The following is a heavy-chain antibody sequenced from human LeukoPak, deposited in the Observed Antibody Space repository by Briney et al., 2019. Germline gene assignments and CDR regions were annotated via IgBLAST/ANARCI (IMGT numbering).Heavy chain of an antibody. CDR1: GFTFSSYG. J-gene: IGHJ4*02. Sequence: GGSLRLSCAASGFTFSSYGMHWVRQAPGKGLEWVAVIWYDGSNKYYADSVKGRFTISRDNSKNTLFLQMNSRRAEDTAVYYCARDPDDYGDYSYFDYWAREPWSPS. CDR2: IWYDGSNK. D-gene: IGHD4-17*01. V-gene: IGHV3-33*01. CDR3: ARDPDDYGDYSYFDY.